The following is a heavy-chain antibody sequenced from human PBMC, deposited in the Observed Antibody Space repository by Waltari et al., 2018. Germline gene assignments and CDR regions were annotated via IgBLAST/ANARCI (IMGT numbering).Heavy chain of an antibody. J-gene: IGHJ3*02. Sequence: EVQLVESGGGLVRPGRSLRLSCAASGFTFDDYAMHWVRQAPGKGLEWVSGISWNSGSIGYADSVKGRFTISRDNAKNSLYLQMNSLRAEDTALYYCAKDMGQWLVYDAFDIWGQGTMVTVSS. CDR2: ISWNSGSI. CDR1: GFTFDDYA. V-gene: IGHV3-9*01. CDR3: AKDMGQWLVYDAFDI. D-gene: IGHD6-19*01.